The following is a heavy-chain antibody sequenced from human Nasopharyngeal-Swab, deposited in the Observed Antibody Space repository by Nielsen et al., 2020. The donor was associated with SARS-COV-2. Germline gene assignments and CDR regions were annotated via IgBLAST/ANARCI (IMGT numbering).Heavy chain of an antibody. J-gene: IGHJ6*02. V-gene: IGHV3-21*03. Sequence: GESLKISCAASGFTFSSYSMNWVRQAPGKGLEWFSSISSSSSYIYYADSVKGRFTISRDNAKNSLYLQMNSLKTEDTAVYYCTRGGLYGMDVWGQGTTVTVSS. CDR3: TRGGLYGMDV. CDR1: GFTFSSYS. CDR2: ISSSSSYI. D-gene: IGHD2-21*01.